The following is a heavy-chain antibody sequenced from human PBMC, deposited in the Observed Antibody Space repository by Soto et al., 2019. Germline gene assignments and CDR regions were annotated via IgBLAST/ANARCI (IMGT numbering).Heavy chain of an antibody. J-gene: IGHJ4*02. V-gene: IGHV3-48*03. CDR3: ARDGQWELLQY. D-gene: IGHD1-26*01. CDR1: GFTFSSYE. Sequence: EVQLVESGGGLVQPGGSLRLSCAASGFTFSSYEMNWVRQAPGKGLEWVSYISSSGSTIYYADSVKGRFTISRDNAKNSLYLQMNSLRAEDTAVYYCARDGQWELLQYWGQGPLVTVSS. CDR2: ISSSGSTI.